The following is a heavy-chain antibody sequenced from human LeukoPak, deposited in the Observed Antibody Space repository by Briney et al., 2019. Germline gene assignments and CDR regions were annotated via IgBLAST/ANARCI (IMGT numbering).Heavy chain of an antibody. V-gene: IGHV4-59*01. Sequence: PSETLSLTCSVSGDSISSYAWSWIRRPPGKGLEWIGDISRSGDTNYSPSLKSRLTISVDMSKNQFSLKLRSVTAADTAVYYYAKDRGGGRDAFDIWGQGTVVTVSS. D-gene: IGHD3-10*01. CDR2: ISRSGDT. CDR3: AKDRGGGRDAFDI. CDR1: GDSISSYA. J-gene: IGHJ3*02.